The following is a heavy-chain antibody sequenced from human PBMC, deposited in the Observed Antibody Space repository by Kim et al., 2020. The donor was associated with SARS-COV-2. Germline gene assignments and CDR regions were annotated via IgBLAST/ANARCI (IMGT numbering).Heavy chain of an antibody. J-gene: IGHJ5*02. CDR3: AGARPSTGWFDP. V-gene: IGHV6-1*01. Sequence: DYAISVKSRITITPDTSKNQFSLQLNSVTPEDTAVYYCAGARPSTGWFDPWGQGTLVTVSS.